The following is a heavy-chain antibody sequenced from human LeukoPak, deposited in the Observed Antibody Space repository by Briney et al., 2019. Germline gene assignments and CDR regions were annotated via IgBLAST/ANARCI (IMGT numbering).Heavy chain of an antibody. CDR1: GFTFSSYA. Sequence: GRSLRLSCAASGFTFSSYAMHWVRQAPGKGLEWVAVISYDGSNKYYADSVKGRFTISRDDSKNTAYLQMNSQKTEDTAVYYCTRQGEAIAVAGTGSQAGYWGQGTLVTVSS. V-gene: IGHV3-30*04. D-gene: IGHD6-19*01. CDR2: ISYDGSNK. CDR3: TRQGEAIAVAGTGSQAGY. J-gene: IGHJ4*02.